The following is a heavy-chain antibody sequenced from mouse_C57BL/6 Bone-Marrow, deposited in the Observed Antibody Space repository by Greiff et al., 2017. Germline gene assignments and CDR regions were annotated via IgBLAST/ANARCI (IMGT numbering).Heavy chain of an antibody. D-gene: IGHD4-1*01. CDR2: IWRGGST. V-gene: IGHV2-5*01. CDR1: GFSLTSYG. Sequence: QVQLQQSGPGLVQPSQSLSITCTVSGFSLTSYGVHWVRQSPGQGLEWLGVIWRGGSTDYNAAFMSRLSITKDNSKSQVFFKMNSLQADDTAIYXCAKPHWDLYYLDYWGQGTTLTVAS. CDR3: AKPHWDLYYLDY. J-gene: IGHJ2*01.